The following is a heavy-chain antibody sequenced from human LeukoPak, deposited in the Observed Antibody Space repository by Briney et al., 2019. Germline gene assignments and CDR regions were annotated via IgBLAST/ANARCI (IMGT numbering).Heavy chain of an antibody. CDR3: ANYDSSGGRHDY. Sequence: PGGTLRLSCAASGFTFSSYWMTWVRQAPGEGLEWVANIKQDGSEKYYVDSVKGRFTISRDNAKNSLYLQMNSLRAEDTAVYYYANYDSSGGRHDYWGQGTLVTVSS. J-gene: IGHJ4*02. V-gene: IGHV3-7*01. D-gene: IGHD3-22*01. CDR2: IKQDGSEK. CDR1: GFTFSSYW.